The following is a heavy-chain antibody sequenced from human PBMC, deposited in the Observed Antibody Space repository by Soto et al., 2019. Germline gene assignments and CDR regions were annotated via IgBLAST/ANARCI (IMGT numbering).Heavy chain of an antibody. CDR2: IKSKTDGGTT. D-gene: IGHD4-17*01. Sequence: GGSLRLSCAASGFTFSNAWMSWVRQAPGKGLEWVGRIKSKTDGGTTDYAAPVKGRFTISRDDSKNTLYLQMNSLKTEDTAVYYCTNYGDYEEYFQHWGQGTLVTVSS. V-gene: IGHV3-15*01. J-gene: IGHJ1*01. CDR1: GFTFSNAW. CDR3: TNYGDYEEYFQH.